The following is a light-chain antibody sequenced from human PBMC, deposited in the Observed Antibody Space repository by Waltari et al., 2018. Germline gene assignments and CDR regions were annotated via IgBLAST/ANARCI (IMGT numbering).Light chain of an antibody. CDR3: CSYITGINTYV. CDR2: DVS. Sequence: QSALTQPGSVSGSPGQSITISCTGTSSDVGGSNYVSWYQQHPGKAPKLMIHDVSKRPSAVFGRFSASSYGSTASLIISALQAEDDATDYCCSYITGINTYVFGAGTKLTVL. V-gene: IGLV2-14*03. J-gene: IGLJ1*01. CDR1: SSDVGGSNY.